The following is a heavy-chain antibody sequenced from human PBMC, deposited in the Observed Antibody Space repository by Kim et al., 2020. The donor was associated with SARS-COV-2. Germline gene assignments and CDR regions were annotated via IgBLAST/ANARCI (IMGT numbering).Heavy chain of an antibody. V-gene: IGHV3-33*01. CDR1: GFTFSSFG. Sequence: GGSLRLSCAASGFTFSSFGMHWVRHVPGKGLEWVAVIWYDGTAKYYADSVKGRFTISRDNSKNTLSLEMNSLRAEDTAVYYCVRWATEPDFWSGYYHYTLDVWGQGTTVTVSS. CDR3: VRWATEPDFWSGYYHYTLDV. J-gene: IGHJ6*02. CDR2: IWYDGTAK. D-gene: IGHD3-3*01.